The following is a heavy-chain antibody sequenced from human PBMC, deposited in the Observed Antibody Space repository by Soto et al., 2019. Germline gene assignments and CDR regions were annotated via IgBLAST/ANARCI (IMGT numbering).Heavy chain of an antibody. J-gene: IGHJ3*02. V-gene: IGHV1-69*13. CDR3: AREFATYGDYAFGAFDI. Sequence: SVKVSCKASGGTFSSYAISWVRQAPGQGLEWMGGIIPIFGTANYAQKFQGRVTITADESTSTAYMELSSLRSEDTAVYYCAREFATYGDYAFGAFDIWGQGTMVTVSS. D-gene: IGHD4-17*01. CDR2: IIPIFGTA. CDR1: GGTFSSYA.